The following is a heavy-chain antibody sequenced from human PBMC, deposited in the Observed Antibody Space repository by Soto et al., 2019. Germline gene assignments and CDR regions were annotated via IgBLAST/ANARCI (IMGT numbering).Heavy chain of an antibody. J-gene: IGHJ4*02. CDR1: GGSIISYY. Sequence: SETLSLTCTVSGGSIISYYWSWIRQPPGKGLEWIGYIYYSGSTNYNPSLKSRVTISVDTSKNQFSLKLSSVTAADTAVYYCARVLVIREPWIDNWGQETLVTVSS. CDR3: ARVLVIREPWIDN. V-gene: IGHV4-59*12. D-gene: IGHD3-9*01. CDR2: IYYSGST.